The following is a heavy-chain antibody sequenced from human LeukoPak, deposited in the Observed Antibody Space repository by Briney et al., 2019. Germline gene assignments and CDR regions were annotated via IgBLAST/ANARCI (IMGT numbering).Heavy chain of an antibody. D-gene: IGHD2-15*01. CDR3: ARLVQRRLVVVAATPPGYYYYMDV. CDR2: INHSGST. J-gene: IGHJ6*03. Sequence: SETLSLTCAVYGGSFSGYYWSWIRQPPGKGLEWIGEINHSGSTNYNPSLKSRITISVDTSKNQFSLKLSSVTAADTAVYYCARLVQRRLVVVAATPPGYYYYMDVWGKGTTVTISS. CDR1: GGSFSGYY. V-gene: IGHV4-34*01.